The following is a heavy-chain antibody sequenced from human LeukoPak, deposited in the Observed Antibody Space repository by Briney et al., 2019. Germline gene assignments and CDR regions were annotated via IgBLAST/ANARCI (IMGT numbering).Heavy chain of an antibody. CDR1: GGSISSSSYY. V-gene: IGHV4-61*01. Sequence: PSETLSLTGTVSGGSISSSSYYWSWIRQPPGKGLEWNGYIYYSGSTNNNPSLKSRVTKTVDTSKNQFSLKLSSVTAADTAVYYCARAGYSSSWYKVWYFDLWGRGTLVTVSS. D-gene: IGHD6-13*01. CDR3: ARAGYSSSWYKVWYFDL. J-gene: IGHJ2*01. CDR2: IYYSGST.